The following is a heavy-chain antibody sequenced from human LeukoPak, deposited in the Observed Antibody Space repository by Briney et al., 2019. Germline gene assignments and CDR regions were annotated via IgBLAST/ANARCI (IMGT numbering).Heavy chain of an antibody. Sequence: ASVKVSCKASGYTFTSYDINWVRQATGQGLEWMGWMNSNSGNTGYAQKFQGRVTITRNTSISTAYMELSSLRSEDTAVYYCARGMGGDYGDYPGGDYYYYYYMDVWGKGTTVTVSS. J-gene: IGHJ6*03. CDR1: GYTFTSYD. V-gene: IGHV1-8*03. D-gene: IGHD4-17*01. CDR3: ARGMGGDYGDYPGGDYYYYYYMDV. CDR2: MNSNSGNT.